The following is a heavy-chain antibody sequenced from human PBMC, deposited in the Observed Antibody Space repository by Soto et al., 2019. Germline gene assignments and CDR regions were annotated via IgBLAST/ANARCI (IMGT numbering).Heavy chain of an antibody. CDR3: ARDFGIVATIGRYYYYGMDV. CDR1: GGSFSGYY. V-gene: IGHV4-34*01. D-gene: IGHD5-12*01. CDR2: INHSGST. Sequence: PSETLSLTCAVYGGSFSGYYWSWIRQPPGKGLEWIGEINHSGSTNYNPSLKSRVTISVDTSKNQFSLKLSSVTAADTAVYYCARDFGIVATIGRYYYYGMDVWGQGTTVTVSS. J-gene: IGHJ6*02.